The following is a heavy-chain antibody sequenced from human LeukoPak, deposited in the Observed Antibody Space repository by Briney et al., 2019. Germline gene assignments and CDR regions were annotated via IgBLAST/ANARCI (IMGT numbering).Heavy chain of an antibody. J-gene: IGHJ5*02. Sequence: GGSLRLSCAASGFTFSSYAMSWVRQAPGKGLEWVSAISGSGGSTYYADSVKGRFTISRDNSKNTLYLQMNSLRAEDTAVYYCAKDQDYDFWSGYYELCNWFDPWGQGTLVTVSS. CDR2: ISGSGGST. CDR3: AKDQDYDFWSGYYELCNWFDP. CDR1: GFTFSSYA. D-gene: IGHD3-3*01. V-gene: IGHV3-23*01.